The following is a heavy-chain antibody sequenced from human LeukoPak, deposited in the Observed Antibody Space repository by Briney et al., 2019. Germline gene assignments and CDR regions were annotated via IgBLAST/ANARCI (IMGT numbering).Heavy chain of an antibody. CDR2: IRYDGSNK. V-gene: IGHV3-30*02. Sequence: GGSLRLSCAASGFTFSSYGMHWVRQAPGKGLEWVAIIRYDGSNKYYADSVKGRFTISRDNSKNTLYLQMNSLRAEDTAVYYCLGDILTGYSRGGYWGQGTLVTVSS. D-gene: IGHD3-9*01. CDR3: LGDILTGYSRGGY. CDR1: GFTFSSYG. J-gene: IGHJ4*02.